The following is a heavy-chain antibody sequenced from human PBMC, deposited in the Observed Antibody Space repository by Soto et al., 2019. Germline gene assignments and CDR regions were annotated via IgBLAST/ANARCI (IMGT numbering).Heavy chain of an antibody. CDR1: GGTFSRYP. CDR3: ARMASFGSLNWFDP. CDR2: IIPIFGTI. J-gene: IGHJ5*01. D-gene: IGHD5-18*01. V-gene: IGHV1-69*13. Sequence: ASVKVSCKASGGTFSRYPIAWVRQAPGHGLEWMGQIIPIFGTISHAQNFQGRITITADESTSTAYMELSSLRSEDTAIYYCARMASFGSLNWFDPWGQGTLVTVSS.